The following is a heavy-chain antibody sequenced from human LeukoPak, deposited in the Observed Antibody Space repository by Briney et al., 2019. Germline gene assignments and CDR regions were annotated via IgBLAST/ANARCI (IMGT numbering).Heavy chain of an antibody. CDR1: EFNFANYW. V-gene: IGHV5-51*01. D-gene: IGHD6-13*01. CDR3: ARPHMAAAGNASDL. J-gene: IGHJ3*01. Sequence: GESLKISCEGSEFNFANYWIGWVRQMPGKGLEWMGTIYPGDSETRYSPSFQGQVTISADKSIKTAYLQWNSLKASDTAIYYCARPHMAAAGNASDLWGQGTLVTVSS. CDR2: IYPGDSET.